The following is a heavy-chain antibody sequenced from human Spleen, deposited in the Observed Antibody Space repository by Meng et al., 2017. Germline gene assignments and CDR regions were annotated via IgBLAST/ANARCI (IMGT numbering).Heavy chain of an antibody. CDR3: ARFGYCSSTSCSGY. D-gene: IGHD2-2*03. Sequence: QVQRVEWGAGGEKPGSSVKVSCKASGGTFSSYAISWVRQAPGQGLEWMGGIIPIFGTANYAQKFQGRVTITADESTSTAYMELSSLRSEDTAVYYCARFGYCSSTSCSGYWGQGTLVTVSS. CDR2: IIPIFGTA. J-gene: IGHJ4*02. CDR1: GGTFSSYA. V-gene: IGHV1-69*01.